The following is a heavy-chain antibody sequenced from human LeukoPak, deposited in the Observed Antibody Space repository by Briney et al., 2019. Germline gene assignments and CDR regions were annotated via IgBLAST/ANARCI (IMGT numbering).Heavy chain of an antibody. CDR2: IRVSGVIT. V-gene: IGHV3-23*01. CDR1: GFTFSNYV. D-gene: IGHD1/OR15-1a*01. CDR3: VKDLMTGKTGWYDL. J-gene: IGHJ5*02. Sequence: GGSLRLSCAASGFTFSNYVMSWVRQAPGKGLEWVSSIRVSGVITHYTDSVKGRFTISRDDSRNTVYLQMDSLRGEDTAVYYCVKDLMTGKTGWYDLWGQGTLVTVSS.